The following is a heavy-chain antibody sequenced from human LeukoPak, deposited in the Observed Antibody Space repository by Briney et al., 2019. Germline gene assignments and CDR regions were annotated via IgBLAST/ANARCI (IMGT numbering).Heavy chain of an antibody. D-gene: IGHD6-6*01. CDR3: AKSLGAIAARPHWYFDL. J-gene: IGHJ2*01. CDR2: ISSSSSTI. Sequence: GGSLRLSCAASGFTFSSYSMNWVRQAPGKGLEWVSYISSSSSTIYYADSVKGRFTISRDNAKNSLYLQMNSLRAEDTAVYYCAKSLGAIAARPHWYFDLWGRGTPVTVSS. V-gene: IGHV3-48*01. CDR1: GFTFSSYS.